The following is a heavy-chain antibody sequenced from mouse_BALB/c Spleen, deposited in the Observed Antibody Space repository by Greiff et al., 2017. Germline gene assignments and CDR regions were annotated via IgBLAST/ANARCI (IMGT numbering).Heavy chain of an antibody. CDR1: GYTFTSYW. CDR2: IDPSDSET. J-gene: IGHJ4*01. V-gene: IGHV1-69*02. Sequence: VQLQQPGAELVKPGAPVKLSCKASGYTFTSYWMNWVKQRPGRGLEWIGRIDPSDSETHYNQKFKDKATLTVDKSSSTAYIQLSSLTSEDSAVYYCARSEDYDVMDYWGQGTSVTVSS. CDR3: ARSEDYDVMDY.